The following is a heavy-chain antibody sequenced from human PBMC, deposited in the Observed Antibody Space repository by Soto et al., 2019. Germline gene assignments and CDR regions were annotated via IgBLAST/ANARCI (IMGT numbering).Heavy chain of an antibody. J-gene: IGHJ4*02. CDR2: IKQDGSEK. CDR3: ARDHLEGLRFLEWLPSFDY. CDR1: GFTFSSYW. D-gene: IGHD3-3*01. Sequence: GGSLRLSCAASGFTFSSYWMSWVRQAPGKGLEWVANIKQDGSEKYYVDSVKGRFTISRDNAKNSLYLQMNSLRAEDTAVYYCARDHLEGLRFLEWLPSFDYWGQGTLVTVSS. V-gene: IGHV3-7*01.